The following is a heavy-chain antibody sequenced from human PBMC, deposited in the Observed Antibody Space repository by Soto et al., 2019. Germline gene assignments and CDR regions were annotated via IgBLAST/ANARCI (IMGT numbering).Heavy chain of an antibody. CDR3: ARGTYDSSGYPTPRHFDY. D-gene: IGHD3-22*01. J-gene: IGHJ4*02. CDR2: IYYSGST. Sequence: SXTLSLTCTVSGGSMSSYYWSWIRQPPGNGLEWIGYIYYSGSTNYNPSLKSRVTISVDTSKNQFSLKLSSVTAADTAVYYCARGTYDSSGYPTPRHFDYWGQGTLVTVS. V-gene: IGHV4-59*01. CDR1: GGSMSSYY.